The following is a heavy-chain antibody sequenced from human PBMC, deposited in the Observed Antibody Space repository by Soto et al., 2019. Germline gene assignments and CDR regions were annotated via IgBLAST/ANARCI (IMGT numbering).Heavy chain of an antibody. CDR1: GFTFSDFA. Sequence: GSLRLSCLASGFTFSDFAMTWVRHVPGRGLEWVASLDGAGGSTYYAESVRGRFSISRDNSQNTLFLQMKRLTVDDTAIYYCAAPRDEYGSGVSWFTYGMDIWGQGTTVTVS. CDR3: AAPRDEYGSGVSWFTYGMDI. D-gene: IGHD3-10*01. J-gene: IGHJ6*02. CDR2: LDGAGGST. V-gene: IGHV3-23*01.